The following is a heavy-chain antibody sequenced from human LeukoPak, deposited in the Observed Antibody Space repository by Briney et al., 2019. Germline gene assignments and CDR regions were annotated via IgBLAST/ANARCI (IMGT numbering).Heavy chain of an antibody. Sequence: PETLSLTCTVSGGSISSYYWSWIRQPPGKGLEWIGYIYYSGSTNYNPSLKSRVTISVDTSKNQFSLKLSSVTAADTAVYYCAREPGTGLAAAGIDYWGQGPLVTVSS. D-gene: IGHD6-13*01. CDR1: GGSISSYY. V-gene: IGHV4-59*01. CDR3: AREPGTGLAAAGIDY. J-gene: IGHJ4*02. CDR2: IYYSGST.